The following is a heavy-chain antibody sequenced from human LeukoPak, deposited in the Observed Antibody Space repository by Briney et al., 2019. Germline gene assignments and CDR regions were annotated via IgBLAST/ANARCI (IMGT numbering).Heavy chain of an antibody. CDR1: GASIRSSSYY. J-gene: IGHJ4*02. D-gene: IGHD3-10*01. V-gene: IGHV4-39*01. CDR2: IFYSGST. Sequence: SETLSLTCTVSGASIRSSSYYWGWIRQPPGRGLEWMGSIFYSGSTYYNPSIKSRVTISVDTSKNQLPLKLRSVTAADTAVYYCASTLTYYYGSGSYYIDCWGQGTLVTVSS. CDR3: ASTLTYYYGSGSYYIDC.